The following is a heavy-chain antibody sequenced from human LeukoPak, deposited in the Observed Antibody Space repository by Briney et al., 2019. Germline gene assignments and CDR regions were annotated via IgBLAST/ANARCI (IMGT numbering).Heavy chain of an antibody. Sequence: PGGPLRLSCAASGFTFSSYSMNWVRQAPGKGLEWVSSISSSSSYIYYADSVKGRFTISRDNAKNSLYLQMNSLRAEDTAVYYCAIELPGTKHFRYWGQGTLVTVSS. D-gene: IGHD6-13*01. V-gene: IGHV3-21*01. CDR2: ISSSSSYI. J-gene: IGHJ1*01. CDR3: AIELPGTKHFRY. CDR1: GFTFSSYS.